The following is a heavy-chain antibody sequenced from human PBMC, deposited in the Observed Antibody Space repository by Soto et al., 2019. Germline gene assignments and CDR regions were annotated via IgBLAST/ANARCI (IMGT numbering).Heavy chain of an antibody. J-gene: IGHJ6*02. D-gene: IGHD2-2*01. V-gene: IGHV5-10-1*01. Sequence: PGESLKISCKGSGYSFTSYWISWVRQMPGKGLEWMGRIDPSDSYTNYSPSFQGHVTISADKSISTAYLQWSSLKASDTAMYYCAREGLYCSSTSCYLSFGMDVWGQGTTVTVSS. CDR1: GYSFTSYW. CDR2: IDPSDSYT. CDR3: AREGLYCSSTSCYLSFGMDV.